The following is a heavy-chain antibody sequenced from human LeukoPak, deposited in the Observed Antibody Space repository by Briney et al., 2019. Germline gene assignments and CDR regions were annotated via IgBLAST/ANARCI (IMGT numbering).Heavy chain of an antibody. V-gene: IGHV4-38-2*02. J-gene: IGHJ4*02. Sequence: SETLSLTCTVSGYSISTGYYWDWIRQPPGKGLEWIGTFYHGGSTYYNPSLKSRVTISVDTSKNQFSLKLSSVTAADTAVYYCAREWNYYDSSGSDFDYWGQGTLVTVSS. CDR3: AREWNYYDSSGSDFDY. CDR2: FYHGGST. D-gene: IGHD3-22*01. CDR1: GYSISTGYY.